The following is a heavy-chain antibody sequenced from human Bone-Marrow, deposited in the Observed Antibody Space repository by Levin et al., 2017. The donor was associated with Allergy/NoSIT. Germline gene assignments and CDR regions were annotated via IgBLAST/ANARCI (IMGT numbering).Heavy chain of an antibody. V-gene: IGHV2-5*02. CDR2: IYWDDDK. CDR1: GFSLTTSGVG. CDR3: AHRRPGYLGGWDGGDFDF. J-gene: IGHJ4*02. D-gene: IGHD6-19*01. Sequence: SGPTLVKPTQTLTLTCTFSGFSLTTSGVGVGWIRQPPGKALEWLAVIYWDDDKRYSPSLKSRLITTKDTSKNQVVLTMTNMDPVDTATYYCAHRRPGYLGGWDGGDFDFWGQGTLVTVSS.